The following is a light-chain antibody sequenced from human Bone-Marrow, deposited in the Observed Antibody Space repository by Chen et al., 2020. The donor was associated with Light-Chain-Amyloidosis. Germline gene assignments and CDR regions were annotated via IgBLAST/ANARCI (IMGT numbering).Light chain of an antibody. J-gene: IGLJ3*02. CDR3: QSYQGSSQRV. CDR1: SGSIATNY. Sequence: NFMLTQPHSVSESPGKTVIISCTRSSGSIATNYVQSYQQRPGSSPTTVIYEDDQRPPGVPDRFSGSNDRSSNSASLTISGLRTEDEADYYCQSYQGSSQRVFGGGTKLTVL. V-gene: IGLV6-57*01. CDR2: EDD.